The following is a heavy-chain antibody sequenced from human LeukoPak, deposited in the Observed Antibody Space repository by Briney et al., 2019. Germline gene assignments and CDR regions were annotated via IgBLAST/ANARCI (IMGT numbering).Heavy chain of an antibody. CDR3: AHRRRIPAARAYYFDY. CDR2: IYWNDDM. Sequence: SGPTLVNPKKPSTLTCTFSGFSLIPNGVAVGWIRQPPEKALEWLALIYWNDDMRYSPSLKSRLTIHSDTSKHQVVLTLTNVDPVDTATYYCAHRRRIPAARAYYFDYWGQGTLVTVSS. D-gene: IGHD2-2*01. V-gene: IGHV2-5*01. CDR1: GFSLIPNGVA. J-gene: IGHJ4*02.